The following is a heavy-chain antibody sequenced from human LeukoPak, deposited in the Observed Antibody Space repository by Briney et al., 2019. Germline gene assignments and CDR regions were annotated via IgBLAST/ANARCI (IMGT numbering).Heavy chain of an antibody. CDR3: ARALEHSSGCYDY. D-gene: IGHD6-19*01. Sequence: SETLSLTCTVSGGSISSYYWSWIRQPPGKGLEWIGHIYYSGSTNYNPSLKSRVTISVDTSKNQFSLKLSSVTAADTAVYYCARALEHSSGCYDYWGQGTLVTVSS. CDR1: GGSISSYY. V-gene: IGHV4-59*01. CDR2: IYYSGST. J-gene: IGHJ4*02.